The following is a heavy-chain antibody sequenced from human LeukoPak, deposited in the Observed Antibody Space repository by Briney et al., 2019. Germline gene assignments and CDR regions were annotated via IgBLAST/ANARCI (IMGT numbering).Heavy chain of an antibody. D-gene: IGHD4-17*01. CDR2: IWYDGSNK. CDR3: ATGDYAPGY. CDR1: GFTFSSDG. J-gene: IGHJ4*02. Sequence: GGSLRLSCAASGFTFSSDGMHWVRQAPGKGLEWVAVIWYDGSNKYYADSVKGRFTISRENSKNTLYLQMNSLRAEDTAVYYCATGDYAPGYWGQGTLVTVSS. V-gene: IGHV3-33*01.